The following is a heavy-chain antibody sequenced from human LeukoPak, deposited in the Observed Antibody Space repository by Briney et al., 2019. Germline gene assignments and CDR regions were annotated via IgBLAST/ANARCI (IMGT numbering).Heavy chain of an antibody. D-gene: IGHD3-10*01. CDR3: ARDLEGYHYGSGNYPQ. CDR2: INPNSGGT. J-gene: IGHJ4*02. Sequence: GASVKVSCKASGYTFTGYYIHWLRQAPGQGLEWMGFINPNSGGTNYAQKLQGRVTMTRDTSISTAYMELSSLASDDTAVYYCARDLEGYHYGSGNYPQWGQGTLITVSS. V-gene: IGHV1-2*02. CDR1: GYTFTGYY.